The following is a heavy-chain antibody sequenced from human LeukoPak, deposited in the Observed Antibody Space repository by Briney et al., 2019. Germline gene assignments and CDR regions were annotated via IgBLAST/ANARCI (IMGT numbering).Heavy chain of an antibody. J-gene: IGHJ4*02. CDR1: GGSISSSSYY. V-gene: IGHV4-39*07. Sequence: SETLSLTCTVSGGSISSSSYYWGWIRQPPGKGLEWIGSIYYSGSTYYNPSLKSRVTISVYTSKNQFSLKLSSVTAADTAVYYCARAYYYDSSGLSYYFDYWGQGTLVTVSS. CDR2: IYYSGST. D-gene: IGHD3-22*01. CDR3: ARAYYYDSSGLSYYFDY.